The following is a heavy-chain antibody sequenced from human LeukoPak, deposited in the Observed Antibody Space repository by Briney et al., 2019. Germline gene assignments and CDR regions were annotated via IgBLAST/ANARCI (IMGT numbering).Heavy chain of an antibody. D-gene: IGHD3-10*01. CDR2: IYYSGST. Sequence: SETLSLTCTVSGGSISSSSYYWGWIRQPRGKGLEWIGSIYYSGSTYYNPSLKSRVTISVDTSKNQFSLKLSSVTAAGTAVYYCARRVGRYFGERAYYYNYMDVWGKGTTVTISS. V-gene: IGHV4-39*07. CDR3: ARRVGRYFGERAYYYNYMDV. CDR1: GGSISSSSYY. J-gene: IGHJ6*03.